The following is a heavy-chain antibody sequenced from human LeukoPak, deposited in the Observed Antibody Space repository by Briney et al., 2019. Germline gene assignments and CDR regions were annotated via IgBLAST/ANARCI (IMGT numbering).Heavy chain of an antibody. Sequence: SETLSLTCTVSGGSISSYYWSWIRQPSGKGLEWIGYIYYSGSTNYNPSLKSRVTISVDTSKNQFSLKLSSVTAADTAVYYCARGEYYYDSSGYTGFDPWGQGTLVTVSS. J-gene: IGHJ5*02. CDR1: GGSISSYY. D-gene: IGHD3-22*01. V-gene: IGHV4-59*01. CDR2: IYYSGST. CDR3: ARGEYYYDSSGYTGFDP.